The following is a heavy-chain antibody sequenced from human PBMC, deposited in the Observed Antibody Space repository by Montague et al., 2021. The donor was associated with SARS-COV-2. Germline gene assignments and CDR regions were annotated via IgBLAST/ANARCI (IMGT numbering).Heavy chain of an antibody. CDR2: INQGGAP. CDR1: RGSFSNYY. D-gene: IGHD3-9*01. J-gene: IGHJ3*02. Sequence: SETLSLTCAVSRGSFSNYYWTWIRQSPGKGLEWIGEINQGGAPNYTPSLKSRVTISLDTSKKQISLKLNSVTVADTAVFLCARGRPVQGSFRHFDSISSGALDIWAQGSLVIVSS. CDR3: ARGRPVQGSFRHFDSISSGALDI. V-gene: IGHV4-34*01.